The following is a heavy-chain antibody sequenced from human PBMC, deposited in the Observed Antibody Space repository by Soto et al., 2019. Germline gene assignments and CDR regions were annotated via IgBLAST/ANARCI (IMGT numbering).Heavy chain of an antibody. D-gene: IGHD4-17*01. CDR2: IYPGDSDT. CDR3: ARPRSNDYGGNYDDAFYI. V-gene: IGHV5-51*01. J-gene: IGHJ3*02. Sequence: VESLKISCSGSGYSLTSYWIGWVRQMPWKGLEWMGIIYPGDSDTRYSPSFQGQVTISADKSISTAYLQWSSLKASDTAMYYCARPRSNDYGGNYDDAFYIWGQGTMVTVSS. CDR1: GYSLTSYW.